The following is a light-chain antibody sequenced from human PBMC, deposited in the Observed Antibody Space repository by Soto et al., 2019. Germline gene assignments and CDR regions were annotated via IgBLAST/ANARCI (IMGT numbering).Light chain of an antibody. Sequence: VMTQSPATLSLSPGDNATLSCRASQSVSNNLAWFHQKPCQVPRLLIYGASNRATGVSARFSGSGSGTEFTLTISSLQSEDFAVYYCQQSSNWPPITFGQGTRLEIK. CDR1: QSVSNN. V-gene: IGKV3-15*01. CDR2: GAS. J-gene: IGKJ5*01. CDR3: QQSSNWPPIT.